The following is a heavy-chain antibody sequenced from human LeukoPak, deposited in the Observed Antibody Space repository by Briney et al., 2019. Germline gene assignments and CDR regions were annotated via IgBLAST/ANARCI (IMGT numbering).Heavy chain of an antibody. CDR2: IYSGGST. J-gene: IGHJ4*02. Sequence: SGGSLRLSCAASGFIFSSYAMHWVRQAPGKGLEWVSVIYSGGSTYYADSVKGRFTISRDNSKNTLYLQMNSLRAEDTAVYYCARESAVAAHFDYWGQGTLVTVSS. V-gene: IGHV3-53*01. CDR3: ARESAVAAHFDY. D-gene: IGHD6-19*01. CDR1: GFIFSSYA.